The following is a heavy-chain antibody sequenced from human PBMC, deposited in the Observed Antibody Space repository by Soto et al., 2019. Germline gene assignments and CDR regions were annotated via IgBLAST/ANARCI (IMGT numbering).Heavy chain of an antibody. D-gene: IGHD6-19*01. Sequence: PSQTLSLTCAISGDSVSSNSAAWNWIRQSPSRGLEWLGRTYYRSKWYHDYAVSVKSRITINPDTSKNQFSLQLNSVTPEDTAVYYCARVGVSGTNYYYYGMDVWGQGTTVTVSS. V-gene: IGHV6-1*01. CDR2: TYYRSKWYH. CDR1: GDSVSSNSAA. J-gene: IGHJ6*02. CDR3: ARVGVSGTNYYYYGMDV.